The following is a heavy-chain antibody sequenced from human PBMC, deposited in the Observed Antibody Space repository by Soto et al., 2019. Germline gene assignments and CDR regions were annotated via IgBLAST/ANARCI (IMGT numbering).Heavy chain of an antibody. CDR3: ARDGNGQRGSPH. V-gene: IGHV3-53*02. J-gene: IGHJ4*02. CDR2: IFSDGTT. CDR1: GFTVSNNF. D-gene: IGHD1-26*01. Sequence: EVQLVATGGGLIQPGGSLRLSCAASGFTVSNNFMIWVRQAPGKGLEWVSLIFSDGTTHYADSVRGRFTISRDNSKNTLYLQMNGLRAEDTAVYYCARDGNGQRGSPHWGQGTLVTVSS.